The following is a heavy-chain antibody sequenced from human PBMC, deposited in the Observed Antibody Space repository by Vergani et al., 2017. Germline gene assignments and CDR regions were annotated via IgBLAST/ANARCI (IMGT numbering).Heavy chain of an antibody. D-gene: IGHD1-26*01. CDR1: GYTFTGYY. CDR3: AREGAMKSGSYYVSRSFDI. Sequence: QVQLVQSGAEVKKPGAPVKVSCKASGYTFTGYYIHWVRQAPGQGLEWMGWINPNNDDTHYAQQFQGRVTMTRDTSISTAYMERSRLRSDDTAVYYCAREGAMKSGSYYVSRSFDIWDQGTMVTVSS. CDR2: INPNNDDT. J-gene: IGHJ3*02. V-gene: IGHV1-2*02.